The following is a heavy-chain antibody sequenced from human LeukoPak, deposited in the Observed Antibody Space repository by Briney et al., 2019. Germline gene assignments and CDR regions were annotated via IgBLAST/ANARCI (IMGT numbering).Heavy chain of an antibody. CDR3: ARETTYDFWSGYYWSGANWFDP. CDR1: GGSFSSSSYY. V-gene: IGHV4-61*01. Sequence: SETLSLTCTVSGGSFSSSSYYWSWIRQPPGKGLEWIGYIYYSGSTNYNPSLKSRVTISVDTSKNQFSLKLSSVTAADTAVYYCARETTYDFWSGYYWSGANWFDPWGQGTLVTVSS. D-gene: IGHD3-3*01. CDR2: IYYSGST. J-gene: IGHJ5*02.